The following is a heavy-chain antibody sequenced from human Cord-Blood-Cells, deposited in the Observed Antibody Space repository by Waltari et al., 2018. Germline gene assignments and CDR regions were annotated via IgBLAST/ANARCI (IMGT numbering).Heavy chain of an antibody. J-gene: IGHJ4*02. CDR2: ISGSGGRT. CDR1: GFTFSSYA. CDR3: AKEWGQGRYYFDY. D-gene: IGHD3-16*01. V-gene: IGHV3-23*01. Sequence: EVQLLESGGGLVQPGGSLRLSCAASGFTFSSYAMSWVRQAPGKGLEGVSAISGSGGRTYYADSVKGRFTISRDNSKNTLYLQMNSLRAEDTAVYYCAKEWGQGRYYFDYWGQGTLVTVSS.